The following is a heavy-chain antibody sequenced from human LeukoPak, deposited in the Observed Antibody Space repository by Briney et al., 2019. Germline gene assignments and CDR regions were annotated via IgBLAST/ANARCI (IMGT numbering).Heavy chain of an antibody. CDR2: IYYSGST. J-gene: IGHJ5*02. CDR1: GGSISSSSYY. V-gene: IGHV4-39*07. D-gene: IGHD3-10*01. Sequence: SETLSLTCTVSGGSISSSSYYWGWIRQPPGKGLEWIGSIYYSGSTYYNPSLKSRVTISVDTSKNQFSLKLSSVTAADTAVYYCARGRPGAYYYGSGSPLAFDPWGQGTLVTVSS. CDR3: ARGRPGAYYYGSGSPLAFDP.